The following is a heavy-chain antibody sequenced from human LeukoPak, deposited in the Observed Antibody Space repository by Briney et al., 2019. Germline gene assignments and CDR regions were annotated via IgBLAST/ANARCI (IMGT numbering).Heavy chain of an antibody. J-gene: IGHJ4*02. CDR3: ARRGPSDGYNVDY. CDR2: IYPGDPDT. Sequence: GESLKISCKGSGYSFTSYWIGWVRQMPGKGLEWMGIIYPGDPDTRYSPSFQGQVTISADKSISTAYLQWSSLKASDTAMYYCARRGPSDGYNVDYWGQGTLVTVSS. V-gene: IGHV5-51*01. D-gene: IGHD5-24*01. CDR1: GYSFTSYW.